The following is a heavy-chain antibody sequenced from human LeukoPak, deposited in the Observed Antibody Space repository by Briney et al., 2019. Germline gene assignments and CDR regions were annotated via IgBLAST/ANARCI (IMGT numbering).Heavy chain of an antibody. CDR3: ARGDGIVVVPAANVDY. CDR2: INPNSGGT. CDR1: GGTFSSYA. D-gene: IGHD2-2*01. Sequence: ASVKVSCKASGGTFSSYAISWVRQAPGQGLEWMGWINPNSGGTNYAQKFQGRVTMTRDTSISTAYMELSRLRSDDTAVYYCARGDGIVVVPAANVDYWGQGTQVTVSS. J-gene: IGHJ4*02. V-gene: IGHV1-2*02.